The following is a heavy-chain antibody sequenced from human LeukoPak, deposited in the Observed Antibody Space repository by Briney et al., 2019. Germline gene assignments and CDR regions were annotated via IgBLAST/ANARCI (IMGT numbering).Heavy chain of an antibody. CDR1: GFTFSNYA. J-gene: IGHJ6*03. CDR3: ARGRLGDGYKPVYYYYYMDV. V-gene: IGHV3-30*03. CDR2: ISYDGSNK. Sequence: GGSLRLSCAASGFTFSNYAMSWVRQAPGKGLEWVAVISYDGSNKYYADSVKGRFTISRDNSKNTLYLQMNSLRAEDTAVYYCARGRLGDGYKPVYYYYYMDVWGKGTTVTVSS. D-gene: IGHD5-24*01.